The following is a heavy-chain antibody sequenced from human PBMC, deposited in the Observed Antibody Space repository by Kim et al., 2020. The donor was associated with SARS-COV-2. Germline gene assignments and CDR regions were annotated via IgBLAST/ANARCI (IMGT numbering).Heavy chain of an antibody. V-gene: IGHV3-64*01. J-gene: IGHJ5*02. CDR1: GFTFSSYA. CDR3: ARALARGTSPSGTGLDP. Sequence: GGSLRLSCAASGFTFSSYAMHWVRQAPGKGLEYVSAISSNGGSTYYANSVKGRFTISRDNSKNTLYLQMGSLRAEDMAVYYCARALARGTSPSGTGLDPWGQGTLVTVSS. CDR2: ISSNGGST. D-gene: IGHD2-2*01.